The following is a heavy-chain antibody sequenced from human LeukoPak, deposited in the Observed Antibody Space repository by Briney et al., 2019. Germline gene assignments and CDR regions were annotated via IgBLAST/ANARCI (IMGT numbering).Heavy chain of an antibody. J-gene: IGHJ4*02. D-gene: IGHD3-10*01. Sequence: GSLRLSCAASGFTFSSYAMSWIRQPAGKGLEWIGRIYTSGSTNYNPSLKSRVTISVDTSKNQFSLKLSSVTAADTAVYYCARASSYYYGSGRQFDYWGQGTLVTVSS. CDR1: GFTFSSYA. CDR2: IYTSGST. V-gene: IGHV4-4*07. CDR3: ARASSYYYGSGRQFDY.